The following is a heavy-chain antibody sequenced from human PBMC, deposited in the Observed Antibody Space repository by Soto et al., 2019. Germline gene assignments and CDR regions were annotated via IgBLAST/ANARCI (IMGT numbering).Heavy chain of an antibody. Sequence: SVKVSCKASGGTFSSYAISWVRQAPGQGLEWMGGIIPIFGTANYAQKFQGRVTITADESTSTAYMELSSLRSEDTAVYYCARDDVLYYDSPKGYFHHWGQGTLVIVSS. V-gene: IGHV1-69*13. CDR2: IIPIFGTA. CDR3: ARDDVLYYDSPKGYFHH. J-gene: IGHJ1*01. D-gene: IGHD3-22*01. CDR1: GGTFSSYA.